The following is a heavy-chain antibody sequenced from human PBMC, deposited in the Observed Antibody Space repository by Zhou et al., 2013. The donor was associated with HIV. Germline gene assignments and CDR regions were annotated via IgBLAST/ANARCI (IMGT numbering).Heavy chain of an antibody. CDR3: ARANSGDSLGYFDY. CDR2: VIPMFGST. D-gene: IGHD5-18*01. J-gene: IGHJ4*02. CDR1: GGNFRSYL. Sequence: QVQLVQSGAEVRRPGSSVKVSCKASGGNFRSYLFSWVRQAPGQGLEWMGGVIPMFGSTNYAQNFQGRVTITTDESTSTVYMEVSSLRSEDTALYYCARANSGDSLGYFDYWGQGTLVTVSS. V-gene: IGHV1-69*05.